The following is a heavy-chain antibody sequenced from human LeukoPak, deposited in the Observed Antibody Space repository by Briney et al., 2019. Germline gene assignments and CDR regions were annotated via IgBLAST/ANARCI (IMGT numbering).Heavy chain of an antibody. J-gene: IGHJ4*02. CDR1: GFTFSSYV. Sequence: GGSLRLSCAASGFTFSSYVMHWVRQAPGKGLEWVAVISYDGSNKYYADSVKGRFTISRDNSKNTLYLQMNSLRAEDTAVYYCAKERYYYGSGTNFDYWSQGTLVTVSS. CDR3: AKERYYYGSGTNFDY. CDR2: ISYDGSNK. D-gene: IGHD3-10*01. V-gene: IGHV3-30*18.